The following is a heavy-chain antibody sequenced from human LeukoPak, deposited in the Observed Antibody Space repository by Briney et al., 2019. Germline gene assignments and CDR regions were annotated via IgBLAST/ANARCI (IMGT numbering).Heavy chain of an antibody. CDR1: GITSTNFA. Sequence: ASVKVSCKASGITSTNFAVQWVRQARGQRLEWIGWIIVGTGATKCAQDFQHRVTITRDMSTRTLYMELTSLRSEDTAVYYCAADLSDPRRGASYLDSWGQGTLVTVSP. CDR2: IIVGTGAT. J-gene: IGHJ4*02. D-gene: IGHD1-1*01. CDR3: AADLSDPRRGASYLDS. V-gene: IGHV1-58*01.